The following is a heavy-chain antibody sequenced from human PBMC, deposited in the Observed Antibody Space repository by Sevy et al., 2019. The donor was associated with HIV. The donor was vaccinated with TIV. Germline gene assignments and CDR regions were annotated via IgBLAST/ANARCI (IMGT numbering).Heavy chain of an antibody. D-gene: IGHD3-3*01. CDR3: ARDHPPVKNYDLWSGYYPLDYYYYMDV. CDR2: TYYRSKWYN. Sequence: SQTLSLTCAISGDSVSSNSAAWNWIRQSPSRGLEWLGRTYYRSKWYNDYAVSVKSRITINPDTSKNQFSLQLNSVTPVDTAVYYCARDHPPVKNYDLWSGYYPLDYYYYMDVWGKGTTVTVSS. CDR1: GDSVSSNSAA. J-gene: IGHJ6*03. V-gene: IGHV6-1*01.